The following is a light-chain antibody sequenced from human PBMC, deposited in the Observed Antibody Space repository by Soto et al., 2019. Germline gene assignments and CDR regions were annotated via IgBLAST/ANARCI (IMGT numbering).Light chain of an antibody. CDR2: EVA. V-gene: IGLV2-14*03. CDR1: NSDVGAYPY. CDR3: SSYATSGTHVI. Sequence: QSALTQPASVSGSPGQSITISCTGTNSDVGAYPYVSWYQQHPGNAPKLLIYEVADRPSGVSDRFSGSKSGNTASLTISALQAEDEAVYYCSSYATSGTHVIFGGGTKLTVL. J-gene: IGLJ2*01.